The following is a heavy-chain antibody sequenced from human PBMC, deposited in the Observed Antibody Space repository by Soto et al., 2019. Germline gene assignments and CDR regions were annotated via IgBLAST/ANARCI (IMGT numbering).Heavy chain of an antibody. CDR1: GFSIRSSALG. V-gene: IGHV2-5*02. D-gene: IGHD6-19*01. CDR2: IYWDDDQ. CDR3: TRRWRSGTDVNVCFPL. Sequence: HITLKEYGPTLVKPTQTLTLTCTFTGFSIRSSALGVCWLRQPPGTALEWLALIYWDDDQLYSPSLKSMITITEDTSKAQVVLTIPNTYTLATATYYCTRRWRSGTDVNVCFPLRGPSALMTLSS. J-gene: IGHJ2*01.